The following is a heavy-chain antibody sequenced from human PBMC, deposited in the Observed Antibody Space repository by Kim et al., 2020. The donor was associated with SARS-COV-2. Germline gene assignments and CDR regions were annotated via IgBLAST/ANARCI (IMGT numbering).Heavy chain of an antibody. J-gene: IGHJ5*02. CDR2: MNPNSGNT. CDR1: GYTFTSYD. Sequence: ASVKVSCKASGYTFTSYDINWVRQATGQGLEWMGWMNPNSGNTGYAQKFQGRVTMTRNTSISTAYMELSSLRSEDTAVYYCARAPYYYDSSGYYLWFDPWGQGTLVTVSS. D-gene: IGHD3-22*01. CDR3: ARAPYYYDSSGYYLWFDP. V-gene: IGHV1-8*01.